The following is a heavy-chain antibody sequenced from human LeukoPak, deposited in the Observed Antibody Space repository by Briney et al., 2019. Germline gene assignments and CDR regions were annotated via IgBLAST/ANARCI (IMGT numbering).Heavy chain of an antibody. V-gene: IGHV3-30-3*01. CDR3: ARARPDISRPLDY. D-gene: IGHD5-12*01. Sequence: GGSLRLSCAASGFTFSSYAMHGVRQAPGKGLEWVADISYDGSNKYYADSVKGRFTISRDNSKNTLYLQMNSLRAEDTAVYYCARARPDISRPLDYWGQGTLVTVSS. CDR1: GFTFSSYA. CDR2: ISYDGSNK. J-gene: IGHJ4*02.